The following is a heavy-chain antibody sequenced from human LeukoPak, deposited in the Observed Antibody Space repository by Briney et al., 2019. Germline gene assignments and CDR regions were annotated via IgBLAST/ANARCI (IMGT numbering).Heavy chain of an antibody. D-gene: IGHD1-26*01. CDR1: GYTFTSYY. CDR2: INPSGVST. CDR3: AKEHSGAYFGAFDI. V-gene: IGHV1-46*01. J-gene: IGHJ3*02. Sequence: ASVKVSCKASGYTFTSYYMHWVRQAPGQGLEWMGIINPSGVSTIYAQIFQGRVTMTRDTSTSTVYMALSSLRAEDTAVYYCAKEHSGAYFGAFDIWGQGTMVTVSS.